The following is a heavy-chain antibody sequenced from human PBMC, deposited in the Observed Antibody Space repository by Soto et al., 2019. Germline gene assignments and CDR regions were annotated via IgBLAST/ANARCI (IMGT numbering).Heavy chain of an antibody. J-gene: IGHJ6*02. CDR2: NYYSGIT. Sequence: QVQLQESGPGLVKPSQTLSLTCTVSGGSISSGGYYWTWIRQHPGKGLEWIGYNYYSGITYYNPSLKLRLTTSLDTSKNQFSLKLSSVTAADTAVYYCARGSSIAGLYYGMDVWGQGTTVTLSS. CDR1: GGSISSGGYY. CDR3: ARGSSIAGLYYGMDV. V-gene: IGHV4-31*03. D-gene: IGHD6-6*01.